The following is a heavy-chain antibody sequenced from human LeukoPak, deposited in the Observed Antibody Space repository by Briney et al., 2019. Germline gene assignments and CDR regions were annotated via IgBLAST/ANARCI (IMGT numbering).Heavy chain of an antibody. V-gene: IGHV1-2*02. CDR2: INPNSGGT. Sequence: ASVKVSCKASGYTFTVYYMHWVRQAPGQGLEGMGWINPNSGGTNYAQKFQGRVTMTRDTSNSTAYMELSRLRSDDTAVYYCARDKRLGRYSSSWYWFDPWGQGTLVTVSS. CDR3: ARDKRLGRYSSSWYWFDP. CDR1: GYTFTVYY. D-gene: IGHD6-13*01. J-gene: IGHJ5*02.